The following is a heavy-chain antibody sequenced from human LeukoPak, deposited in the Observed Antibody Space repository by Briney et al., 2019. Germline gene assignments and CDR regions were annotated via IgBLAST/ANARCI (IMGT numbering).Heavy chain of an antibody. CDR3: AKDSAGNDY. D-gene: IGHD6-13*01. CDR1: GFTFSTYW. CDR2: IKQDGSEK. Sequence: GGSLRLPCAASGFTFSTYWMSWVRQAPGKGLEWVANIKQDGSEKYYVDSVKGRFTISRDNAKNSLYLQMNSLRAEDTAMYYCAKDSAGNDYWGQGTLVTVSS. J-gene: IGHJ4*02. V-gene: IGHV3-7*01.